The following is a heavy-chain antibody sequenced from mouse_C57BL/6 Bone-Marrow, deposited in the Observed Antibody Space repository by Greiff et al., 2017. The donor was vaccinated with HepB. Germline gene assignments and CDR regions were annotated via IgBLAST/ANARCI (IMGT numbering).Heavy chain of an antibody. CDR1: GYTFTSYW. Sequence: QVQLQQPGAELVKPGASVKMSCKASGYTFTSYWITWVKQRPGQGLEWIGDIYPGSGSTNYTEKVKSKATLTVDTSASTAYMQLSSLTSEDSAVYYCASDERENGRYFDYWGQGTTLTVSS. J-gene: IGHJ2*01. CDR3: ASDERENGRYFDY. V-gene: IGHV1-55*01. CDR2: IYPGSGST.